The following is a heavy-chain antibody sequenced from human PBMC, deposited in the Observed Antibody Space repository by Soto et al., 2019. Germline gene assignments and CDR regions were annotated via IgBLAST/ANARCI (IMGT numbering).Heavy chain of an antibody. Sequence: QVQLQESGPGLVEPSETLSLTCAVSGGSMSFYSWSWIRQPPGKGLEWIGYIHHSGDTDYNPSLKSRVTISVDRPQNQLSLKLTSGTTADTAVYYCARAHCSNGICYAFDIWGPGTKVTVSS. D-gene: IGHD2-8*01. CDR3: ARAHCSNGICYAFDI. CDR1: GGSMSFYS. CDR2: IHHSGDT. J-gene: IGHJ3*02. V-gene: IGHV4-59*01.